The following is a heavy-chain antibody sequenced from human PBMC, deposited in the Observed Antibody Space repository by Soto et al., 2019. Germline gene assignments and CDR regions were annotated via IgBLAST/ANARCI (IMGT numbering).Heavy chain of an antibody. V-gene: IGHV3-30-3*01. CDR1: GFTFSSYA. CDR3: ARDYNAPIAAAETGGDYYYYGMDV. Sequence: GGSLRLSCAASGFTFSSYAMHWVRQAPGKGLEWVAVISYDGSNKYYADSVKGRFTISRDNSKNTLYLQMNSLRAEDTAVYYCARDYNAPIAAAETGGDYYYYGMDVWGQGTTVTVSS. D-gene: IGHD6-13*01. CDR2: ISYDGSNK. J-gene: IGHJ6*02.